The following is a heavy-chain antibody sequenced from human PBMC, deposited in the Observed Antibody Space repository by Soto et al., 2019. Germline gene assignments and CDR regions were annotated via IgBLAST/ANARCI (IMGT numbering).Heavy chain of an antibody. CDR2: IITIFGTA. Sequence: QVQLVQSGAEVKKPGSSVKVSCKASGGTFSSYAISWVRQAPGQGLEWMGGIITIFGTANYAHKFQGRVTITAYESTSRAYMELSTLRGEDTVVYYSATRRPWLQRNYWGQGTLVTVSS. J-gene: IGHJ4*02. D-gene: IGHD5-12*01. CDR1: GGTFSSYA. V-gene: IGHV1-69*12. CDR3: ATRRPWLQRNY.